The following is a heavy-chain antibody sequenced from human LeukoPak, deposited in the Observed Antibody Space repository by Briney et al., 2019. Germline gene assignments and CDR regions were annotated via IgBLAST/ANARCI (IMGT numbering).Heavy chain of an antibody. J-gene: IGHJ6*02. V-gene: IGHV3-7*01. D-gene: IGHD2-15*01. CDR2: IKQDGSEK. Sequence: GGSLRLSCAASGFTFSSYWMSWVRQAPGKGLEWVANIKQDGSEKYYVDSVKGRFTISRDNAKNSLYLQMNSLRAEDTAVYYCARDIVVVVAATFYYYYGMDVWGQGTTVTVSS. CDR1: GFTFSSYW. CDR3: ARDIVVVVAATFYYYYGMDV.